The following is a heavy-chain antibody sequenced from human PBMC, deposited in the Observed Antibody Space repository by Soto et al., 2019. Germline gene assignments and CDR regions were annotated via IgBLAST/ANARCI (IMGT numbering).Heavy chain of an antibody. D-gene: IGHD2-21*02. V-gene: IGHV4-34*01. Sequence: QVQLQQWGAGLLKPSETLSLTCAVYGGSFSGYYWSWIRQPPGKGLEWIGEINHSGSTNYNPSLKRRVTISVDTSKNQFSLKLSSVTAADTAVYYCASYATARDCLDYWGQGTLVTVSS. CDR1: GGSFSGYY. CDR2: INHSGST. J-gene: IGHJ4*02. CDR3: ASYATARDCLDY.